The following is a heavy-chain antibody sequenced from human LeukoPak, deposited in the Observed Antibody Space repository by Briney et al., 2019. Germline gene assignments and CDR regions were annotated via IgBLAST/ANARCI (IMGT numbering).Heavy chain of an antibody. J-gene: IGHJ4*02. V-gene: IGHV4-31*03. CDR1: GGSISSYGYY. CDR3: ARGGLDSSGYYYLFDY. D-gene: IGHD3-22*01. CDR2: IYYSGIT. Sequence: SETLSLTCTVSGGSISSYGYYWSWIRQHPGKGLEWIGYIYYSGITYYNPSRKSRVTISVDTSKNQFSLKLSSVTAADTAVYYCARGGLDSSGYYYLFDYWGQGTLVTVSS.